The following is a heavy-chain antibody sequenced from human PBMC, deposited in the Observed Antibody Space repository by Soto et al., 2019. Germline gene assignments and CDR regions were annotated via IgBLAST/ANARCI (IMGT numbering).Heavy chain of an antibody. J-gene: IGHJ4*02. CDR2: IIHIFGTA. CDR1: GGTFSSYA. Sequence: SVKVSCKASGGTFSSYAISWVRQAPGQGLEWMGGIIHIFGTANYAQKFQGRVTITADESTSTAYMELSSLRSEDTAVYYCASYYYDSSGRIMGYFDYWGQGTLVTVSS. D-gene: IGHD3-22*01. V-gene: IGHV1-69*13. CDR3: ASYYYDSSGRIMGYFDY.